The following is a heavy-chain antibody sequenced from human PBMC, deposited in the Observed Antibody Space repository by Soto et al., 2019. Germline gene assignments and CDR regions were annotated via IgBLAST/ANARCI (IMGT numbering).Heavy chain of an antibody. J-gene: IGHJ4*02. CDR2: IYSGGST. V-gene: IGHV3-66*02. CDR3: ARGLLGELFLMDF. CDR1: GFTVSSNY. Sequence: SLRLSCAASGFTVSSNYMSWVRQAPGKGLEWVSVIYSGGSTNYADSVKGRFTISRDNSKNTLYLQMNSLRAEDTAVYYCARGLLGELFLMDFWGPGILVTVSS. D-gene: IGHD3-10*01.